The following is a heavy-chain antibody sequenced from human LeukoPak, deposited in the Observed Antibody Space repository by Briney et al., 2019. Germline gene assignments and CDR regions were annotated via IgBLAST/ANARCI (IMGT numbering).Heavy chain of an antibody. CDR3: ARDSLEDYNYGMDV. D-gene: IGHD3-16*01. CDR2: ISAYNGNT. V-gene: IGHV1-18*01. J-gene: IGHJ6*02. Sequence: ASVKVSCKASGYTFTSYGISWVRQAPGQGLEWMGWISAYNGNTNYAQKLQGRVTMTTDTSTSTAYMELRSLRSDDAAVYYCARDSLEDYNYGMDVWGQGTTVTVSS. CDR1: GYTFTSYG.